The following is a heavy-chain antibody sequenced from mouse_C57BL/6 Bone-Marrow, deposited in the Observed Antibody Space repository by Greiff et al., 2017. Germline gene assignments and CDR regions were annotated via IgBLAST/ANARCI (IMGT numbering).Heavy chain of an antibody. CDR2: IYPSDSET. CDR1: GYTFTSYW. D-gene: IGHD1-1*01. Sequence: QVQLQHPGAELVRPGSSVKLSCKASGYTFTSYWMDWVKQRPGQGLEWIGNIYPSDSETHYNQKFKDKATLTVDKSSSTAYMQLSSLTSEDSAVYYCARNYYGNYFDYWGQGTTLTVSS. J-gene: IGHJ2*01. V-gene: IGHV1-61*01. CDR3: ARNYYGNYFDY.